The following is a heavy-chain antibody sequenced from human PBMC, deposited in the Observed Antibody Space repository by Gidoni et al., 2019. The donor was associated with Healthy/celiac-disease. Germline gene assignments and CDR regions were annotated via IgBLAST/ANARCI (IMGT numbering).Heavy chain of an antibody. Sequence: QLQLQESGPGLVKPSETLSITCTVSGGSISSSSYYWGWIRQPPGKGLEWIGSIYYSGSTYYTPSLKSRVTISVDTSKNQFSLKLSSVTAADTAVYYCARLPGYYGSGSYPWFDPWGQGTLVTVSS. V-gene: IGHV4-39*01. D-gene: IGHD3-10*01. CDR2: IYYSGST. CDR1: GGSISSSSYY. CDR3: ARLPGYYGSGSYPWFDP. J-gene: IGHJ5*02.